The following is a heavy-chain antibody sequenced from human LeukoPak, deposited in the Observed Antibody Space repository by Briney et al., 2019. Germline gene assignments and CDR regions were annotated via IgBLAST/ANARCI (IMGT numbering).Heavy chain of an antibody. V-gene: IGHV3-23*01. D-gene: IGHD3-22*01. CDR1: GFTLSSYA. CDR3: AKDVTYYYDSSGYRYFDY. Sequence: GGSLRLSCAASGFTLSSYAMSWVRQAPGKGLEGVSAICGSGGSTFYADFVKGRFTIFRENSKNTLYLQMNSLRAEDTAVYYCAKDVTYYYDSSGYRYFDYWGQGTLVTVSS. CDR2: ICGSGGST. J-gene: IGHJ4*02.